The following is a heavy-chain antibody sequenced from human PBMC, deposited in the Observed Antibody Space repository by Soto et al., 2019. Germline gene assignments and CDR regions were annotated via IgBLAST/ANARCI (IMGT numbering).Heavy chain of an antibody. CDR2: ISYDGSNK. D-gene: IGHD3-22*01. J-gene: IGHJ4*02. CDR1: GFTFRSYA. CDR3: VRSMIIVVRLIGLDY. Sequence: QVQLVESGGGVVQPGGSLRLSCGASGFTFRSYAMHWVRQTPGKGLEWVAVISYDGSNKHYADSVKGRFSISRDNSKNMLYLQMDSLGTEDTAVYYCVRSMIIVVRLIGLDYWGQGTLVTVSS. V-gene: IGHV3-30-3*01.